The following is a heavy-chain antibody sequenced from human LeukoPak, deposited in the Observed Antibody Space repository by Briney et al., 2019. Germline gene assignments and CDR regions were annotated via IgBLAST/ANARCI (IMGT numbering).Heavy chain of an antibody. D-gene: IGHD2-15*01. V-gene: IGHV1-3*03. CDR1: GYTFTSYA. J-gene: IGHJ4*02. Sequence: ASVKVSCKASGYTFTSYAMHWVRQAPGQRLEWMGWINAGNGNTKYSQEFQGRVTMTRDMSTSTVYMELSSLRSEDTAVYYCARGQENYCSGGSCYEGNFDYWGQGTLVTVSS. CDR3: ARGQENYCSGGSCYEGNFDY. CDR2: INAGNGNT.